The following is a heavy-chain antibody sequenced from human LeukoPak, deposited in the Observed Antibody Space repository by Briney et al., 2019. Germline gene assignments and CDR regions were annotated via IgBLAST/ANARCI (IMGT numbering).Heavy chain of an antibody. V-gene: IGHV4-34*01. J-gene: IGHJ5*02. CDR3: ARWYSSSWRTGSWFDP. Sequence: SETLSLTCAVYGVPFSGYYWSWIRQPPGKGLGWIGEINHSGSTNYNTSLKSRVTISVDTSKNQFSLKLSSVTAADTAVYYCARWYSSSWRTGSWFDPWGQGTLVTVSS. D-gene: IGHD6-13*01. CDR2: INHSGST. CDR1: GVPFSGYY.